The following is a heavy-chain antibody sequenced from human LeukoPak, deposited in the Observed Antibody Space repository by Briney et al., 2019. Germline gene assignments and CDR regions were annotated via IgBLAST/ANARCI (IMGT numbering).Heavy chain of an antibody. Sequence: PGEPLRLSCAGYGFTFSYFGMHWVRQAPGKGLEWVAVISYDGKVTYYADSVKGRFTISRDNFRNTLYLQMTSLRGEDTARYYCAKEKDYRESTSCDYWGQGTQVTVSS. J-gene: IGHJ4*02. CDR3: AKEKDYRESTSCDY. D-gene: IGHD3-16*01. V-gene: IGHV3-30*18. CDR2: ISYDGKVT. CDR1: GFTFSYFG.